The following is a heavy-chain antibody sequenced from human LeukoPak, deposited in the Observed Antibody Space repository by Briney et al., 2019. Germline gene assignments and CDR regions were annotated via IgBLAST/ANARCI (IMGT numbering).Heavy chain of an antibody. V-gene: IGHV3-48*01. CDR1: GFRFSSYN. CDR3: ARDRPQQWLVRGQRGYYYYMDV. CDR2: ISSSSSTL. D-gene: IGHD6-19*01. J-gene: IGHJ6*03. Sequence: GGSLRLSCAASGFRFSSYNMDWVRQAPGRGLEWVSYISSSSSTLYDADSVKGRFTISRDTTKNTLYLQMNSLRAEDTAVYYCARDRPQQWLVRGQRGYYYYMDVWGKGTTVTISS.